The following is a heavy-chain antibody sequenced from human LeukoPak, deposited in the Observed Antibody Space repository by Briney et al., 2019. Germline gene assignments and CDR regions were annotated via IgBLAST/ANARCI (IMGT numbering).Heavy chain of an antibody. CDR1: GFTFSSYA. CDR2: ISGSGGST. J-gene: IGHJ4*02. Sequence: PGGSLRLSCAASGFTFSSYAMSWVRQAPGKGLEWVSVISGSGGSTYYADSVKGRFTISRDSSKNTLYLQMNSLGAEDTAVYYCAKISGYDLYYFDYWGQGTLVTVSS. CDR3: AKISGYDLYYFDY. D-gene: IGHD5-12*01. V-gene: IGHV3-23*01.